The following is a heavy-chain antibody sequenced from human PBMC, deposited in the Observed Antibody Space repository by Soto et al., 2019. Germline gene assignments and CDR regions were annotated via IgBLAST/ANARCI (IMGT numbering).Heavy chain of an antibody. CDR1: GYSINSYA. D-gene: IGHD6-13*01. J-gene: IGHJ6*03. V-gene: IGHV1-18*01. Sequence: AKVCSKASGYSINSYAIRWVRQAPGQGLEWMGWISAYNGNTNYAQKLQGRVTMTTDTSTSTAYMELRSLRSGDTAVYYCARDEGIAAAGFYYYYMDVWGKGTTVTVSS. CDR2: ISAYNGNT. CDR3: ARDEGIAAAGFYYYYMDV.